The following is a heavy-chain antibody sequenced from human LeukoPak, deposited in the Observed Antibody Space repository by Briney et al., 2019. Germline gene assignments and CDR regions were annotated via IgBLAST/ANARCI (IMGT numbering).Heavy chain of an antibody. CDR2: ISSSSYI. CDR1: GFTFNNYA. V-gene: IGHV3-21*01. CDR3: ATDSTMVRGVMSFDY. J-gene: IGHJ4*02. D-gene: IGHD3-10*01. Sequence: GGSLRLSCAASGFTFNNYAMNWVRQAPGKGLEWVSSISSSSYIYYADSVKGRFTISRDNAKNSLYLQMNSLRAEDTAVYYCATDSTMVRGVMSFDYWGQGTLVTVSS.